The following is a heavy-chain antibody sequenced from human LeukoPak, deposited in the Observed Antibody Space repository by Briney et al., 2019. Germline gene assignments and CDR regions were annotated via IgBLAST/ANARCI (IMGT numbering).Heavy chain of an antibody. CDR2: IDANGAGT. Sequence: GGSLRLSCAASGFTFSSYAMTWVRQAPGKGLEWVSSIDANGAGTFYADSVKGRFSISRDNAKNTLGLQMHSLTAEDTAVYYCAKDQSYYNWFDPWGQGTLVTVSS. D-gene: IGHD3-10*01. V-gene: IGHV3-23*01. CDR1: GFTFSSYA. CDR3: AKDQSYYNWFDP. J-gene: IGHJ5*02.